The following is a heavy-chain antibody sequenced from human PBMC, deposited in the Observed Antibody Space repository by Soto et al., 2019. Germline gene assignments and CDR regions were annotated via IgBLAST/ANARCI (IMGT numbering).Heavy chain of an antibody. V-gene: IGHV4-34*01. CDR3: AREGYYGSGSFPNHYYYYYYYMDV. J-gene: IGHJ6*03. CDR1: GGSFSGYY. CDR2: INHSGST. D-gene: IGHD3-10*01. Sequence: QVQLQQWGAGLLKPSETLSLTCAVYGGSFSGYYWSWIRQPPGKGLEWIGEINHSGSTNYNPSLNGRVPMSVDTSKNQFSLKMSSVTGADTAVYYCAREGYYGSGSFPNHYYYYYYYMDVWGKGTTVTVSS.